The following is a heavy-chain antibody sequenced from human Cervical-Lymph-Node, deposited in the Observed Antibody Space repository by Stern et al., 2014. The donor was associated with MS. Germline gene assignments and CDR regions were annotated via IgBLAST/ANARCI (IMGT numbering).Heavy chain of an antibody. Sequence: EVQLVESGGTLVQPGGSLRLSCAASGFTFSSYAMSWVRQAPGKGLEWVSVIIGSDGSTFYAASVKCRYTISRDNSKNTLFLQMNSLRAEDTAVYYCAKVYGSGPFDYWGQGTLVTVSS. CDR1: GFTFSSYA. CDR2: IIGSDGST. J-gene: IGHJ4*02. V-gene: IGHV3-23*04. CDR3: AKVYGSGPFDY. D-gene: IGHD6-19*01.